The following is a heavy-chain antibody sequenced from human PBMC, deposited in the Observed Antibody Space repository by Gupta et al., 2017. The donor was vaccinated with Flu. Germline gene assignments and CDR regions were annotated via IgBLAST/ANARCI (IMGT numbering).Heavy chain of an antibody. V-gene: IGHV1-69*01. CDR2: IIPIFGTA. CDR3: ARNSGYCSSTSCYAIFDY. Sequence: QVQLVQSGAEVKKPGSSVKVSCKASGGTFSSYAISWVRQAPGQGLEWMGGIIPIFGTANYAQKFQGRVTITADESTSTAYMELSSLRSEDTAVYYCARNSGYCSSTSCYAIFDYWGQGTLVTVSS. CDR1: GGTFSSYA. J-gene: IGHJ4*02. D-gene: IGHD2-2*01.